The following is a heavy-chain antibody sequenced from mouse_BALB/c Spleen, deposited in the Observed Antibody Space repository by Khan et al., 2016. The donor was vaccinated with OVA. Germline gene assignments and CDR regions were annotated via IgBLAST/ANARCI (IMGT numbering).Heavy chain of an antibody. CDR3: ARDDYFLGDAMDH. D-gene: IGHD2-4*01. CDR1: GYTFTTYY. V-gene: IGHV1S56*01. J-gene: IGHJ4*01. Sequence: QVQLKESGPDLVKPGASVRISCKAPGYTFTTYYMHWVKQRPGQGLEWIGWIFPGSFNTNYNEKFKGKATLTADKSSSTAYMQLSSLTSEDSAVYFSARDDYFLGDAMDHWGQGTSVTVSS. CDR2: IFPGSFNT.